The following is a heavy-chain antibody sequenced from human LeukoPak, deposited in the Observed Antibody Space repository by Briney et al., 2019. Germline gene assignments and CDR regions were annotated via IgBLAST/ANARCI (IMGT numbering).Heavy chain of an antibody. Sequence: PSETLSLTCTVSGGSISSDYWSWIRQPPGKGLEWIGCIYCSGNTNNSPSLKSRVTISVDTSKNQFSLSLTSVTAADTAVYYCVRHRTGTTADYWGQGTLVTVSS. V-gene: IGHV4-59*08. CDR2: IYCSGNT. D-gene: IGHD1-7*01. CDR3: VRHRTGTTADY. J-gene: IGHJ4*02. CDR1: GGSISSDY.